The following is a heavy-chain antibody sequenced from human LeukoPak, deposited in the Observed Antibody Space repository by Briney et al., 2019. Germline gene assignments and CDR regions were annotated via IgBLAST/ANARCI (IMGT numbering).Heavy chain of an antibody. Sequence: SQTLSLTXTVPTDSFTSGDFYWSWISQPPGKGLQWIGYISYSGSTDFNPSLKSRIIMSLDTSKNQFSLNLTSVSVADTAVYYCARDRQGIVGATGFDYWGRGTLVTVSS. CDR2: ISYSGST. D-gene: IGHD1-26*01. CDR3: ARDRQGIVGATGFDY. J-gene: IGHJ4*02. V-gene: IGHV4-30-4*08. CDR1: TDSFTSGDFY.